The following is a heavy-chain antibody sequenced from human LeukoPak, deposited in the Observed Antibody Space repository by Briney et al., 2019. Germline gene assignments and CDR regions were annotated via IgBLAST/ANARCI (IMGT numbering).Heavy chain of an antibody. CDR1: GGSISSYY. CDR3: ARDPLEYYYDGHY. CDR2: IYYSGST. J-gene: IGHJ4*02. Sequence: PSETLSLTCSVSGGSISSYYWSWIRQPPGKGLEWIGSIYYSGSTYYNPSLKSRVTISVDTSKNQFSLKLSSVTAADTAVYYCARDPLEYYYDGHYWGQGTLVTVSS. V-gene: IGHV4-59*12. D-gene: IGHD3-22*01.